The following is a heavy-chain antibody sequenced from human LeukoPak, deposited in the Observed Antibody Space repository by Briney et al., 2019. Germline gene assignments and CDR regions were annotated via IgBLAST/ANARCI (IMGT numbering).Heavy chain of an antibody. CDR2: IKQDGSEK. D-gene: IGHD3-3*01. Sequence: PGGSLRLSCAASGFTFSSYWMSWVRQAPGKGLEWVANIKQDGSEKYYVDSVKGRFTISRDNAKNSLYLQMNSLRAEDTAVYYCARVDLLGYDFWSGYSYYFDYWGQGTLVTVSS. V-gene: IGHV3-7*01. J-gene: IGHJ4*02. CDR1: GFTFSSYW. CDR3: ARVDLLGYDFWSGYSYYFDY.